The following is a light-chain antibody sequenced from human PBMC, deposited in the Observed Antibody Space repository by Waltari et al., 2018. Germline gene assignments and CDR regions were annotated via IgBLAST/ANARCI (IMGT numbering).Light chain of an antibody. J-gene: IGLJ2*01. Sequence: GSSSDVGGYNYVSWYQQHPGKAPKLMIYDVSNRPSGVSNRFSGSKSGNTASLTISGLQAEDESDYYCSSYASTSTIIFGGGTKLTVL. CDR3: SSYASTSTII. CDR2: DVS. CDR1: SSDVGGYNY. V-gene: IGLV2-14*03.